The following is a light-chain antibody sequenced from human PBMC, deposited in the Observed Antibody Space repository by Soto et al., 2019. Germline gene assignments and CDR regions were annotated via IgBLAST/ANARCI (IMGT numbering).Light chain of an antibody. V-gene: IGLV1-44*01. CDR3: AAWDDGLNGHWV. CDR2: ANN. J-gene: IGLJ3*02. Sequence: QSVLTQPPSVSATRGQTVTISCCGSSSNIGSGTVNWYQQLPGTAPIRLVFANNHRPSGVPDRFSASKSGTSASLAISGLLSEDEANYFCAAWDDGLNGHWVFGGGTKVTVL. CDR1: SSNIGSGT.